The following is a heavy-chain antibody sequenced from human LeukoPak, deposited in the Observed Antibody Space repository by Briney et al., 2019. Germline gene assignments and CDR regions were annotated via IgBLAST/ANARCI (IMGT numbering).Heavy chain of an antibody. V-gene: IGHV3-30*03. Sequence: GGSLRLSCAASGFTFSSYGMHWVRQAPGKGLEWVAVISYDGSNKYFADSVKGRFTISRDNSKNTLYLQMNSLRAEDTAVYYCARDGRSGPHFDSWGQGTLVTVSS. CDR1: GFTFSSYG. CDR3: ARDGRSGPHFDS. CDR2: ISYDGSNK. D-gene: IGHD1-1*01. J-gene: IGHJ4*02.